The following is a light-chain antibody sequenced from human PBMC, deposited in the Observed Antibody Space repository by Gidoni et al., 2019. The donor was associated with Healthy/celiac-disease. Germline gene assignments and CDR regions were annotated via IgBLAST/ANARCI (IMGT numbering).Light chain of an antibody. J-gene: IGKJ4*01. CDR2: DAS. CDR1: QVISNY. Sequence: DIQMTQSPSSLSASVGDRVTITCQASQVISNYLNWYQQKPGKAPKLLIYDASNLETGVPSRFSGSGSGTDFTFTISSLQPEDIATYYCQQYDNLPRVTFGGGTKLEIK. CDR3: QQYDNLPRVT. V-gene: IGKV1-33*01.